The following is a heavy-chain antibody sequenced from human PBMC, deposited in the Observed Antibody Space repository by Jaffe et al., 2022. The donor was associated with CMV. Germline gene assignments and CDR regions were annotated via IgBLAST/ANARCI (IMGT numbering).Heavy chain of an antibody. V-gene: IGHV1-2*02. CDR2: INPNSGGT. CDR3: ARVAYSSTRMRFPSPWVPGQNLGYCSGGSCYSVGFWWFDP. Sequence: QVQLVQSGAEVKKPGASVKVSCKASGYTFTGYYMHWVRQAPGQGLEWMGWINPNSGGTNYAQKFQGRVTMTRDTSISTAYMELSRLRSDDTAVYYCARVAYSSTRMRFPSPWVPGQNLGYCSGGSCYSVGFWWFDPWGQGTLVTVSS. J-gene: IGHJ5*02. CDR1: GYTFTGYY. D-gene: IGHD2-15*01.